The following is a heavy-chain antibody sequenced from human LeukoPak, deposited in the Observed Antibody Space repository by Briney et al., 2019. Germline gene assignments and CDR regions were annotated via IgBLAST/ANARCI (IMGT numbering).Heavy chain of an antibody. CDR2: IYYSGST. V-gene: IGHV4-39*07. Sequence: SETLSLTCTVSGGSISSSSYYWGWIRQPPGKGLEWIGSIYYSGSTYYNPSLKSRVTISVDTSKNQFSLKLSSVTAADTAVYYCARWVTTLSYYYYGMDVWGQGTTVTVSS. D-gene: IGHD4-17*01. J-gene: IGHJ6*02. CDR1: GGSISSSSYY. CDR3: ARWVTTLSYYYYGMDV.